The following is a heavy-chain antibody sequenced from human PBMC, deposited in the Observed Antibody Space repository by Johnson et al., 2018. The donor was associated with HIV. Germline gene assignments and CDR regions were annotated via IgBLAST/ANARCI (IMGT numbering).Heavy chain of an antibody. Sequence: VQLVESGGGLVQPGGSLRLSCAASGFTFSSYWMSWVRQAPGKGLEWVSGISWNSGSIGYADSVKGRFTISRDNAKNSLYLQMNSLRAEDTALYYCAKDIGAGAAPMYAFDIWGQGTMVTVSS. D-gene: IGHD1-26*01. J-gene: IGHJ3*02. CDR1: GFTFSSYW. V-gene: IGHV3-9*01. CDR2: ISWNSGSI. CDR3: AKDIGAGAAPMYAFDI.